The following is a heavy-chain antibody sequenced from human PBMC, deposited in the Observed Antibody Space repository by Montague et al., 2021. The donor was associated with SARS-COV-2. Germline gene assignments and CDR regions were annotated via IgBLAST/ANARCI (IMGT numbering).Heavy chain of an antibody. CDR2: IYYSGST. Sequence: SETLSLTCTVSGGSISSSSCYWGWIRQPPGKGLEWIGSIYYSGSTYYNPSLKSRVTISVDTSKNQFSLKLSSVTAAGTAVYYCVEIVGAADYWGQGTLVTVSS. J-gene: IGHJ4*02. D-gene: IGHD1-26*01. CDR1: GGSISSSSCY. CDR3: VEIVGAADY. V-gene: IGHV4-39*01.